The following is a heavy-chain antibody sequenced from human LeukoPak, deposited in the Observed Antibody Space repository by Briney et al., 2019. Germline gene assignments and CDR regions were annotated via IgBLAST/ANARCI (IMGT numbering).Heavy chain of an antibody. CDR3: GSCSLEYYDILTGYYD. D-gene: IGHD3-9*01. V-gene: IGHV4-39*07. J-gene: IGHJ1*01. CDR1: GADISSDNRY. CDR2: IHYSGRT. Sequence: SETLSLTCTVSGADISSDNRYWGWIRQSPGKGLEWIGSIHYSGRTYHNPSLESRVSISVDTSKNHFSLKLNSATAADTAVYYCGSCSLEYYDILTGYYDWGQGTLVTVSS.